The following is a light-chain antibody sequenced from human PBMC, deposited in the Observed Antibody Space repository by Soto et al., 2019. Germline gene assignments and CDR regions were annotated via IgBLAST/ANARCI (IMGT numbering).Light chain of an antibody. CDR1: TGAVTSDYY. CDR3: VLLYGGAWV. CDR2: RTS. Sequence: QAVVTQEPSLTVSPGGTVTLTCALTTGAVTSDYYPNWFQRNPGQALRTLIYRTSNKHSWTPARFSGSLLGGKAALTLSGVQPEDEADYYCVLLYGGAWVFGAGTKVTVL. V-gene: IGLV7-43*01. J-gene: IGLJ3*02.